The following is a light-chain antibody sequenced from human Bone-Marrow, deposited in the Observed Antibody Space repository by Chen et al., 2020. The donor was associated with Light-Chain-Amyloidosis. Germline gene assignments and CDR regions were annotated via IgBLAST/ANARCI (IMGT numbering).Light chain of an antibody. CDR3: QQYGTSPLT. Sequence: EIVLTQSPGTLSLSPGEGANLSCRASQTISSNYLTWYEQKVGQAPRLLIYGSSSRATGIPDRCTGSGSGTDFTLTINRLEPEDFAMYYCQQYGTSPLTFGGGTKVEIK. J-gene: IGKJ4*01. CDR2: GSS. V-gene: IGKV3-20*01. CDR1: QTISSNY.